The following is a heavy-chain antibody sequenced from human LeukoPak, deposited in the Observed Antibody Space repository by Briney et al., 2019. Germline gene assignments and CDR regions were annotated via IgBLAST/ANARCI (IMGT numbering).Heavy chain of an antibody. CDR2: IYYRGTT. J-gene: IGHJ4*02. CDR1: GGSFSSSSYY. CDR3: AKFVGYSNGWFGRGASD. Sequence: SETLSLTCTVSGGSFSSSSYYWGWIRQPPGRGLEWIGSIYYRGTTHYNPSLKSRVTISLDTSKNHLSLKLGSVTAADTALYYCAKFVGYSNGWFGRGASDWGQGTLVTVSS. V-gene: IGHV4-39*07. D-gene: IGHD6-19*01.